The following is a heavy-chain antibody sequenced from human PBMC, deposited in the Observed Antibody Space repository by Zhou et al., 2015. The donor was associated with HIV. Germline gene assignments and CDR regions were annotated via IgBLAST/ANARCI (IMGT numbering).Heavy chain of an antibody. CDR2: IIPIFGTA. Sequence: QVQLVQSGAEVKKPGSSVKVSCKASGGTFSSYAISWVRQAPGQGLEWMGGIIPIFGTANYAQKFQGRVTITADESTSTAYMELSSLRSEDTAVYYCARGRGENGGSYLERFDYWGQGTLVIVSS. CDR3: ARGRGENGGSYLERFDY. J-gene: IGHJ4*02. D-gene: IGHD1-26*01. CDR1: GGTFSSYA. V-gene: IGHV1-69*01.